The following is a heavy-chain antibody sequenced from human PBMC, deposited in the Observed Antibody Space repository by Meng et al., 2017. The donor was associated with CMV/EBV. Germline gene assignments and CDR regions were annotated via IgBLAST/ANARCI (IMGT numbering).Heavy chain of an antibody. CDR1: GGSFSGYY. J-gene: IGHJ4*02. V-gene: IGHV4-34*01. D-gene: IGHD1-26*01. CDR2: INHSGST. CDR3: ARGGGGEWELLHYFDY. Sequence: QVTLQQWGAGLLKPSETLSLTRAVYGGSFSGYYWSWIRQPPGKGLEWIGEINHSGSTNYNPSLKSRVTISVDTSKNQFSLKLSSVTAADTAVYYCARGGGGEWELLHYFDYWGQGTLVTVSS.